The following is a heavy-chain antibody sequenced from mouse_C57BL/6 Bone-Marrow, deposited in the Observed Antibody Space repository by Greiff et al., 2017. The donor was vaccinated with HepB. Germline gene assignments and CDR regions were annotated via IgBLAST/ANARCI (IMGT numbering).Heavy chain of an antibody. CDR2: ISYSGST. CDR3: ARSEDYYGSSYDDYAMDY. Sequence: EVQRVESGPGLAKPSQTLSLTCSVTGYSITSDYWNWIRKFPGNKLEYMGYISYSGSTYYNPSLKSRISITRDTSKNQYYLQLNSVTTEDTATYYCARSEDYYGSSYDDYAMDYWGQGTSVTVSS. D-gene: IGHD1-1*01. J-gene: IGHJ4*01. V-gene: IGHV3-8*01. CDR1: GYSITSDY.